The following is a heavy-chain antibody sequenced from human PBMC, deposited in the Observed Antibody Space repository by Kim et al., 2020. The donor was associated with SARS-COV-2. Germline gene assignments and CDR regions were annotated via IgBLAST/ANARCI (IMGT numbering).Heavy chain of an antibody. CDR1: GFSFSGFW. D-gene: IGHD3-10*01. J-gene: IGHJ4*02. V-gene: IGHV3-7*03. Sequence: GGSLRLSCAAAGFSFSGFWMSWVRQAPEXGXEWXANIRPDGRGKYYAESVKGRFTIARDNTKNSLYLQWNSLGAEDTVVYNCAMTPKEMGRGYWGQGTPGTVSS. CDR2: IRPDGRGK. CDR3: AMTPKEMGRGY.